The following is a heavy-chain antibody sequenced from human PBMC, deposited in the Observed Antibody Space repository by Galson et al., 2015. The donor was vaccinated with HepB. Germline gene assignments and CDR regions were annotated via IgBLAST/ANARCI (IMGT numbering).Heavy chain of an antibody. CDR2: ISYDGSNK. D-gene: IGHD3-9*01. Sequence: SLRLSCAASGFTFSSYAMHWVRQAPGKGLEWVAVISYDGSNKYYADSVKGRFTISRDNSKNTLYLQMNSLRAEDTAVYYCARGGKGYDILTAYLGYWGLGTLVTVSS. CDR1: GFTFSSYA. J-gene: IGHJ4*02. CDR3: ARGGKGYDILTAYLGY. V-gene: IGHV3-30*04.